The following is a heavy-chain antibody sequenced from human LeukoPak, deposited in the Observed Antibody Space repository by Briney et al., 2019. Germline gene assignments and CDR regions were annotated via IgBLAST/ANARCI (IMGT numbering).Heavy chain of an antibody. CDR2: MYYSGST. D-gene: IGHD6-13*01. V-gene: IGHV4-39*01. CDR3: ARKDSSSWSYSDY. Sequence: SETLSLTCTVSGGSISSSSYYWGWIRQPPGKGLEWIGSMYYSGSTYYNPSLKSRVTISVDTSKNQFSLKLSSVTATDTAVYYCARKDSSSWSYSDYWGQGTLVTVSS. CDR1: GGSISSSSYY. J-gene: IGHJ4*02.